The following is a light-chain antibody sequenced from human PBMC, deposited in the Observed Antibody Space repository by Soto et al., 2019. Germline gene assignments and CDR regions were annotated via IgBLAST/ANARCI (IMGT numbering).Light chain of an antibody. CDR2: GAS. CDR3: QQYVRAPWT. Sequence: EIVLTQSPGTLSLSPGERATLSCRASQSLTSTYLAWYQQKPGQAPRLLIYGASSRATGIPDRFSGSGSGTDFTLTISRLEPEDFAVYYCQQYVRAPWTFGQGTQVDTK. CDR1: QSLTSTY. V-gene: IGKV3-20*01. J-gene: IGKJ1*01.